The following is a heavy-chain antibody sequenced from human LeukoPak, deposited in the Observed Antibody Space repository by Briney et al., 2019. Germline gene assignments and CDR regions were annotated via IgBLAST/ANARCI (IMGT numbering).Heavy chain of an antibody. V-gene: IGHV4-34*01. CDR1: RGSFSGYY. D-gene: IGHD1-1*01. J-gene: IGHJ4*02. Sequence: KPSETLSLTCAVYRGSFSGYYWSWIRQPPGKGLEWIGEINHSGSTNYNPSLKSRVTISVDTSKNQFSLKLSSVTAADTAVYYCAILAAWTGDYWGQGTLVTVSS. CDR2: INHSGST. CDR3: AILAAWTGDY.